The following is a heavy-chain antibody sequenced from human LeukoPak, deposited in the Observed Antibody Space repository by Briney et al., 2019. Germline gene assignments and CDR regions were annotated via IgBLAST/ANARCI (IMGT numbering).Heavy chain of an antibody. CDR2: ISSSSSYI. CDR1: GFTFSSYS. J-gene: IGHJ4*02. Sequence: GGSLRLSCAASGFTFSSYSMNWVRQAPGKGLEWVSSISSSSSYIYYADSVKGRFTISRDNSKNTLFLQMNSLRTEDTAVYYCAKVRVVFNWNYAYYFDCWGQGILVSVSS. D-gene: IGHD1-7*01. CDR3: AKVRVVFNWNYAYYFDC. V-gene: IGHV3-21*01.